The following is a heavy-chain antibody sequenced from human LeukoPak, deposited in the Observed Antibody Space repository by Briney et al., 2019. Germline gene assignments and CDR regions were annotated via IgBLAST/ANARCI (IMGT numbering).Heavy chain of an antibody. J-gene: IGHJ6*03. CDR2: INHSGST. Sequence: PSETLSLTCAVYGGSFSGYYWSWIRQPPGKGLEWIGEINHSGSTNYNPSLKSRVTISVDTSKNQFSLKLSSVTAADTAVYYCARRSYQLLYGYYYYYMDVWGKGTTVTVSS. V-gene: IGHV4-34*01. D-gene: IGHD2-2*02. CDR1: GGSFSGYY. CDR3: ARRSYQLLYGYYYYYMDV.